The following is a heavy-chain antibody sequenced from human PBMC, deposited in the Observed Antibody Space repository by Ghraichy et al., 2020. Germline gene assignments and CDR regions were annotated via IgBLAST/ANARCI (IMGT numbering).Heavy chain of an antibody. CDR3: VRATIRDGMDV. D-gene: IGHD3-3*01. CDR2: IDVRGTT. V-gene: IGHV4-34*01. CDR1: GGSFRDFL. Sequence: GSLRLSCALYGGSFRDFLWTWIRQSPGEGLEYIGEIDVRGTTDHNPSLRSRVTMSVDTSSNHFSLKLTSVTAADTAIYYCVRATIRDGMDVWGQGTTVLVSS. J-gene: IGHJ6*02.